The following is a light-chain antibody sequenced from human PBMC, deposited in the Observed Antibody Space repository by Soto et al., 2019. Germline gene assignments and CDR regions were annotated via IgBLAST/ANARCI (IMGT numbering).Light chain of an antibody. V-gene: IGLV2-8*01. Sequence: QSALTQPPSASGSPGQSVTISCTGTSTDVGEYNYVSWYQHHPGKAPKLLIYEVFRRPSGVPDRFSGSKSGSTASLTISGLQAEDEGDYYCSSFTSTNTWVFGGGTKLTVL. J-gene: IGLJ3*02. CDR3: SSFTSTNTWV. CDR2: EVF. CDR1: STDVGEYNY.